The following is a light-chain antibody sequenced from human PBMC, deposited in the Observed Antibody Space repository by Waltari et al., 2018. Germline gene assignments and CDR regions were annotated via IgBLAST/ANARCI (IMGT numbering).Light chain of an antibody. CDR2: GAS. J-gene: IGKJ4*01. CDR1: QSLNNY. V-gene: IGKV1-39*01. CDR3: QQGYGNPIT. Sequence: DIQMTQSPSSLSASIGDRVIITCRASQSLNNYLNWYQLVPGKAPKLLIYGASSVHSGVPARFSGSGSATDFTLTISGLEPEDIATYSCQQGYGNPITLGGGTMVDIK.